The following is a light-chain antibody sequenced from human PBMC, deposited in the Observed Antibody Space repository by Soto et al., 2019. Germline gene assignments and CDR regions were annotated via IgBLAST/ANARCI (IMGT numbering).Light chain of an antibody. J-gene: IGKJ4*01. Sequence: IQMTQSPSSLSAYVGDRVTITCQASQDISIYLNWYQHKPGKAPKLLIYDASSLETGVPSRLSGSGSGTDFTLTISSLQPEDVATYYCQQCDNLPLTFGGGT. V-gene: IGKV1-33*01. CDR3: QQCDNLPLT. CDR1: QDISIY. CDR2: DAS.